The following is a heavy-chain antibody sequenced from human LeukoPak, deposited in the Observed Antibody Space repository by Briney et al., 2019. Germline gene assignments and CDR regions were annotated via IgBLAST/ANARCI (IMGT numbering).Heavy chain of an antibody. CDR1: SGSLSGHF. Sequence: SETLSLTCAVYSGSLSGHFWSWIRQPPGKGLEWIGYIYYSGSTNYNPSLKSRVTISVDTSKNQFSLKLSSVTAADTAVYYCARHSIAQPDYFDYWGQGTLVTVSS. CDR2: IYYSGST. CDR3: ARHSIAQPDYFDY. J-gene: IGHJ4*02. D-gene: IGHD3-22*01. V-gene: IGHV4-59*08.